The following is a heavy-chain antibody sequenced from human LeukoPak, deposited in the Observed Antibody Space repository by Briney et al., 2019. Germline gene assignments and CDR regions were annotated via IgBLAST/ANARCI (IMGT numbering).Heavy chain of an antibody. J-gene: IGHJ4*02. Sequence: TGGSLRLSCAASGFTVSSNYMSWVRQAPGKGLEWVSVIYSGGSTYYADSVKGRFTISRDNSKNTLYLQMNSLRAEDTAVYYCASAGSDYYDSSGYFGYWGQGTLVTVSS. D-gene: IGHD3-22*01. CDR2: IYSGGST. CDR1: GFTVSSNY. CDR3: ASAGSDYYDSSGYFGY. V-gene: IGHV3-53*01.